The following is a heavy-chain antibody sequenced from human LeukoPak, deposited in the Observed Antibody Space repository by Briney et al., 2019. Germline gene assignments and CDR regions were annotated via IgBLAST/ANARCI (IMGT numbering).Heavy chain of an antibody. Sequence: SETLSLTCTVSGGSISSYYWSWIRQPAGKGLEWIGRIYTSGRTNYNPSLKSRVTMSVDTSENQFSLKLTSVTAADTAVYYCARESWGAGHHYYYMDVWGKGTTVTISS. CDR3: ARESWGAGHHYYYMDV. CDR1: GGSISSYY. V-gene: IGHV4-4*07. D-gene: IGHD7-27*01. J-gene: IGHJ6*03. CDR2: IYTSGRT.